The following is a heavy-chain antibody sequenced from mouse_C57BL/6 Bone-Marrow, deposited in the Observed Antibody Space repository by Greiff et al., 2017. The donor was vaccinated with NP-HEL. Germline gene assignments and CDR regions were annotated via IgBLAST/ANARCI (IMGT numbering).Heavy chain of an antibody. J-gene: IGHJ4*01. Sequence: EVQLVESGEGLVKPGGSLKLSCAASGFTFSSYAMSWVRQTPEKRLEWVAYISSGGDYIYYADTVKGRFTISRDNARNTLYLQMSSLKSEDTAMYYCTRDRYYGSSYYAMDYWGQGTSVTVSS. CDR3: TRDRYYGSSYYAMDY. CDR2: ISSGGDYI. D-gene: IGHD1-1*01. CDR1: GFTFSSYA. V-gene: IGHV5-9-1*02.